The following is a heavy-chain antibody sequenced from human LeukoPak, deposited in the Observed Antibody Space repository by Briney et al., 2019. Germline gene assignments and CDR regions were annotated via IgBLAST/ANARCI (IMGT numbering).Heavy chain of an antibody. D-gene: IGHD6-25*01. CDR2: ISGSGGST. CDR1: GFTFSNYA. Sequence: GGSLRLSWAAAGFTFSNYAMSWVRQAPGKGLELVSAISGSGGSTYYADSVKGRFTISRDNAKNSLYLQMNSLRAEDTAVYYCARDSGGVYSIGIYYFDYWGQGTLVTVSS. V-gene: IGHV3-23*01. CDR3: ARDSGGVYSIGIYYFDY. J-gene: IGHJ4*02.